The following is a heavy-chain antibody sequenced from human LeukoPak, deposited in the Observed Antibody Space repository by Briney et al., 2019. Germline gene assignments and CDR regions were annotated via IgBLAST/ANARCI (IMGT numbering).Heavy chain of an antibody. D-gene: IGHD3-3*01. CDR1: GGSVSSGTYY. CDR3: ARVEDYDFRSGSGNWFDP. V-gene: IGHV4-61*02. J-gene: IGHJ5*02. Sequence: KPSETLSLTCTVSGGSVSSGTYYWTWIRQPAGKGLEWIGRIYTSGSTNYNPSLKSRVTISVDTSKNQFSLKLSSVTAADTAVYYCARVEDYDFRSGSGNWFDPWGQGTLVTVSS. CDR2: IYTSGST.